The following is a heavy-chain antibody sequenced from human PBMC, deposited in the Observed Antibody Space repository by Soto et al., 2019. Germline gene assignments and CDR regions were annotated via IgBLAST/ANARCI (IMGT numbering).Heavy chain of an antibody. J-gene: IGHJ3*01. CDR3: AREGSDYGGNSGAFDF. V-gene: IGHV3-30-3*01. D-gene: IGHD4-17*01. Sequence: QVQLVESGGGVVQPGRSLRLSCAASGFAFSRYTIHWVRQAPGKGLEWVSVIAYDGSYKYYADSVKGRFTISRDNSKNTLYLQINSLRAEDTAVYYCAREGSDYGGNSGAFDFWGQGTMVTVSS. CDR1: GFAFSRYT. CDR2: IAYDGSYK.